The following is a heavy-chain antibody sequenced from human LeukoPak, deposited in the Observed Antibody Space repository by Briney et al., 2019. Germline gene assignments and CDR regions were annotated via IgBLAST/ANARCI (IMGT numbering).Heavy chain of an antibody. Sequence: GGSLRLSCAASGFTFSSYAMSWVRQAPGKGLEWVSAISCSGGSTYYADSVKGRFTISRDNSKNTLYLQMNSLRAEDTAVYYCAKMRGDILTGYYRGWFDRWSQGTLVTVSS. D-gene: IGHD3-9*01. V-gene: IGHV3-23*01. J-gene: IGHJ5*02. CDR3: AKMRGDILTGYYRGWFDR. CDR2: ISCSGGST. CDR1: GFTFSSYA.